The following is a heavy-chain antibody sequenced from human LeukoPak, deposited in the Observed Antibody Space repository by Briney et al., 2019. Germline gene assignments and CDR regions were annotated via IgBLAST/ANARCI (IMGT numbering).Heavy chain of an antibody. CDR2: IYYSGTT. CDR1: GGSFSPYY. Sequence: SETLSLTCTVSGGSFSPYYWSWIRQSPGKGLEWIGYIYYSGTTNYNPSLKSRVTMSVDRSNNHLSLRLTSVTAADTALYYCARHSYNYYGLDVWGQGTTITVSS. J-gene: IGHJ6*02. CDR3: ARHSYNYYGLDV. V-gene: IGHV4-59*08.